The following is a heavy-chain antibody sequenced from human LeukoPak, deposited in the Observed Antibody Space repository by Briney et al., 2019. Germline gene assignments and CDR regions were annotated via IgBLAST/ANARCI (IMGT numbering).Heavy chain of an antibody. J-gene: IGHJ4*02. CDR1: GYTFTGYY. D-gene: IGHD1-26*01. CDR3: ARGRVVGATTSRHFGY. CDR2: INPNSGGT. V-gene: IGHV1-2*02. Sequence: ASVKVSCKASGYTFTGYYMHWVRQAPGQGLEWMGWINPNSGGTNYAQKFQGRVTMTRDTSISTAYVELSRLRSDDTAVYYCARGRVVGATTSRHFGYWGQGTLVTVSS.